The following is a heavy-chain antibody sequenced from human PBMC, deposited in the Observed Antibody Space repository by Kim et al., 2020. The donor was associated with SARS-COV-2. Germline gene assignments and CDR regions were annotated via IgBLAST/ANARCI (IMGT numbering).Heavy chain of an antibody. CDR2: ISWNSGSI. J-gene: IGHJ4*02. CDR3: AKDMRYSSSWYAGVFDY. V-gene: IGHV3-9*01. CDR1: GFTFDDYA. Sequence: GGSLRLSCAASGFTFDDYAMHWVRQAPGKGLEWVSGISWNSGSIGYADSVKGRFTISRDNAKNSLYLQMNSLRAEDTALYYCAKDMRYSSSWYAGVFDYWGQGTLVTVSS. D-gene: IGHD6-13*01.